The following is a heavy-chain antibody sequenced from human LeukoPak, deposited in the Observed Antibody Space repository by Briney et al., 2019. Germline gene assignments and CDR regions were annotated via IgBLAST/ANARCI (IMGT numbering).Heavy chain of an antibody. Sequence: GSLRLSCAASGFTFSSYSMNWVRQAPGKGLEWVSYISTSSSSMYDADSVKGRFTISGDNAKNSLYLQMNSLRDEDTAVYYCARDTLSAFDIWGQGTMVTVSS. CDR3: ARDTLSAFDI. J-gene: IGHJ3*02. D-gene: IGHD2-15*01. V-gene: IGHV3-48*02. CDR2: ISTSSSSM. CDR1: GFTFSSYS.